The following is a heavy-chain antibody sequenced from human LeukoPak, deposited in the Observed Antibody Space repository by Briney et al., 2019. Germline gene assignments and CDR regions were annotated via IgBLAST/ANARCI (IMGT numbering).Heavy chain of an antibody. CDR1: GFTFSDYY. J-gene: IGHJ3*02. D-gene: IGHD3-16*02. V-gene: IGHV3-11*01. CDR3: ARDRAANYDYVWGSYRWYAFDI. Sequence: GGSLRLSCAASGFTFSDYYMSWIRQAPGKGLEWVSYISSSGSTIYYADSVKSRFTISRDNAKNSLYLQMNSLRAEDTAVYYCARDRAANYDYVWGSYRWYAFDIWGQGTMVTVSS. CDR2: ISSSGSTI.